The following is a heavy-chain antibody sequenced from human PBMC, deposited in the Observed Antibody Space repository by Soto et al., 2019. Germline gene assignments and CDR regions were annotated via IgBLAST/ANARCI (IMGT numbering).Heavy chain of an antibody. CDR3: ARFVRGSQMMLDN. V-gene: IGHV4-39*01. J-gene: IGHJ4*01. CDR1: GGSISSSSYY. D-gene: IGHD3-10*01. CDR2: IYFSGTT. Sequence: QLQLQESGPGLVKPSETLSLSCTVSGGSISSSSYYWGWIRQPPGKGLEGIGSIYFSGTTHYNPSLGSRLPTSATPCRDQCPRELRSGSGTATAVYYWARFVRGSQMMLDNCRHRSLVTLS.